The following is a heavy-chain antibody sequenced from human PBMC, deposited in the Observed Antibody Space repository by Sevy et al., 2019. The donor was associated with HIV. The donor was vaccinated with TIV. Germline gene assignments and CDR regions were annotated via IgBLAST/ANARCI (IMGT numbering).Heavy chain of an antibody. D-gene: IGHD3-10*01. CDR1: GFTFSSYG. J-gene: IGHJ4*02. CDR2: ISSSGSTI. V-gene: IGHV3-48*03. Sequence: GGSLRLSCAASGFTFSSYGMNWVRQAPGKGLEWVSYISSSGSTIYYADSVKGRFTISRDNAKNSLYLQMNSLRAEDTAAYYCARDVSYYGSGSYFLFDYWGQGTLVTVSS. CDR3: ARDVSYYGSGSYFLFDY.